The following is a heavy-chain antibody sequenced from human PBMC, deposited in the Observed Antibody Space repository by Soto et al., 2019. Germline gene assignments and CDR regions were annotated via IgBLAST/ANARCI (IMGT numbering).Heavy chain of an antibody. Sequence: PSETLSLTCTVSGGSISSGGYYWSWIRQHPGKGLEWIGYIYYSGSTYYNPSLKSRVTISVDTSKNQFSLKLSSVTAADTAVYYCARVVVGMVRRNYYYYGMDVWGQGTTVTVSS. CDR2: IYYSGST. V-gene: IGHV4-31*03. CDR1: GGSISSGGYY. D-gene: IGHD3-10*01. J-gene: IGHJ6*02. CDR3: ARVVVGMVRRNYYYYGMDV.